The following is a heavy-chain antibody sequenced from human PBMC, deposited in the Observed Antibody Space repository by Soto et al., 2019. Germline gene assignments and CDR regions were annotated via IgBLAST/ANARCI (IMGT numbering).Heavy chain of an antibody. D-gene: IGHD2-15*01. CDR1: GYTYTSYA. J-gene: IGHJ4*02. CDR2: INAGNGNT. V-gene: IGHV1-3*01. CDR3: ARGSADFDY. Sequence: ASVKASCKDSGYTYTSYAIHWVRQAPGQRLEWMGWINAGNGNTKYSQKFQGRVTITRDTSASTAYMELSSLRSEDTAVYYCARGSADFDYWGQGALVTVSS.